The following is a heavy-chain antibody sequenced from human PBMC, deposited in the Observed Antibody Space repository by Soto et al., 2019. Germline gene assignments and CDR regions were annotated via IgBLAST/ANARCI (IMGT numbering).Heavy chain of an antibody. V-gene: IGHV3-23*01. CDR1: GFTFSSYA. CDR2: ISGSGDST. Sequence: GGSLRLSRAASGFTFSSYAMSWVRQAPGQGLEWVSSISGSGDSTNHADSVKGRFTISRDNSENTLYLQMNSLRAEDTAVSYCAKDRGYSGYDNWFDSWGQGTLVTVSS. D-gene: IGHD5-12*01. CDR3: AKDRGYSGYDNWFDS. J-gene: IGHJ5*01.